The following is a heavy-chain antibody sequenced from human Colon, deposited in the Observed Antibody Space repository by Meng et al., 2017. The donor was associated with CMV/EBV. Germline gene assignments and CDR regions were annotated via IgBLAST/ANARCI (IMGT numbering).Heavy chain of an antibody. CDR1: GFTFSSYA. CDR2: ISYDGSNK. V-gene: IGHV3-30-3*01. CDR3: VKTPGMVKDYFDY. D-gene: IGHD5-18*01. J-gene: IGHJ4*02. Sequence: GGSLRLSCAASGFTFSSYAMHWVRQAPGKGLEWVAVISYDGSNKYYADSVKGRFTISRDNAKNSLYLQMNSLRAEDTAVYYCVKTPGMVKDYFDYWGQGTLVTVSS.